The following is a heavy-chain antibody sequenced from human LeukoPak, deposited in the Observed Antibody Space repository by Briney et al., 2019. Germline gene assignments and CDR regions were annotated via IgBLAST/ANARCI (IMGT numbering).Heavy chain of an antibody. CDR2: IYHSGST. Sequence: PSGTLSLTCAVSGGSISSSNWWSWVRQPPGKGLEWIGEIYHSGSTNYNPSLKSRVTISVDKSKNQFSPKLSSVTAADTAVYYCARDLSLGVYYYGMDVWGQGTTVTVSS. J-gene: IGHJ6*02. V-gene: IGHV4-4*02. CDR3: ARDLSLGVYYYGMDV. CDR1: GGSISSSNW. D-gene: IGHD2-8*01.